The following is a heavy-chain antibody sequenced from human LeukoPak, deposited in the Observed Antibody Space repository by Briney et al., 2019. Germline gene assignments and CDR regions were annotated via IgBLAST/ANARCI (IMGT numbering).Heavy chain of an antibody. CDR3: ARGYCSSTSCPKAYYFDY. CDR2: INSDGSST. D-gene: IGHD2-2*01. V-gene: IGHV3-74*01. Sequence: GGSLRLSCAASGFTFSSYWMHWVRQAPGKGLVWVSRINSDGSSTSYADSVKGRFTVSRDNAKNTLYLQMNSLRAEDTAVYYCARGYCSSTSCPKAYYFDYWGQGPLVTVSS. J-gene: IGHJ4*02. CDR1: GFTFSSYW.